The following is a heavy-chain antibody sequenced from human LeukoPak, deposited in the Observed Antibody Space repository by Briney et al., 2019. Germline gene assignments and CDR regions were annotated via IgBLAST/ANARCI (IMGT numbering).Heavy chain of an antibody. CDR2: IYNSGST. V-gene: IGHV4-59*12. CDR3: ARDSSSSRHNDDY. Sequence: PSETLSLTCSGSGGSISSYYWSWIRQPPGKGLEWIGNIYNSGSTYYNPSLQSRVTISVDTSKNQFSLRLKYVTAEDTAVSYCARDSSSSRHNDDYWGQGTLVTVSS. D-gene: IGHD2-2*01. J-gene: IGHJ4*02. CDR1: GGSISSYY.